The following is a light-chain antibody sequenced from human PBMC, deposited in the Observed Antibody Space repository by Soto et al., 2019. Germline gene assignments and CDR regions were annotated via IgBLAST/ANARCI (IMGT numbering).Light chain of an antibody. Sequence: MTQSPLSLPVTPGEPASISCRSSQSLLHSNGYNYLDWYLRKPGQSPQLLIYLGSNRASGVPDRFSGSGSGTDFTLKISRVEAEDVGVYYCMQPLQSWTFGQGTKV. CDR1: QSLLHSNGYNY. V-gene: IGKV2-28*01. CDR3: MQPLQSWT. CDR2: LGS. J-gene: IGKJ1*01.